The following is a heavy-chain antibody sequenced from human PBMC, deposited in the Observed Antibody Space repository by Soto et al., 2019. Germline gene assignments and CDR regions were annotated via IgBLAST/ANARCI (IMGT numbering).Heavy chain of an antibody. D-gene: IGHD2-8*01. CDR1: GFTFSHAW. J-gene: IGHJ6*02. V-gene: IGHV3-15*07. CDR3: ATMGHCSNGVCSYYYYGMDV. Sequence: EVQLVESGGGLVKPGGSLRLSCGASGFTFSHAWMNWVRQAPGKGLEWVGRIKSKIDGGTSDYAAPVKGRFSISRDDSKDTLVLQMNSLKTEDTAVYFCATMGHCSNGVCSYYYYGMDVWGLGTTVTVSS. CDR2: IKSKIDGGTS.